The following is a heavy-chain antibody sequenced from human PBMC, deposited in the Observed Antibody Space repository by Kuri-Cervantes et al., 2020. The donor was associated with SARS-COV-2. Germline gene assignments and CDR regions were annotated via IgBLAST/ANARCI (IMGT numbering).Heavy chain of an antibody. CDR3: ARDFGQYYYDSSGYYYGGGYFDY. CDR1: GGSTSSGGYY. D-gene: IGHD3-22*01. Sequence: TLSLTCTVSGGSTSSGGYYWSWIRQHPGKGLERIGYIYYSGSTYYNPSLKSRVTISVDTSKNQFSLKLSSVTAADTAVYYCARDFGQYYYDSSGYYYGGGYFDYWGQGTLVTVSS. J-gene: IGHJ4*02. CDR2: IYYSGST. V-gene: IGHV4-31*03.